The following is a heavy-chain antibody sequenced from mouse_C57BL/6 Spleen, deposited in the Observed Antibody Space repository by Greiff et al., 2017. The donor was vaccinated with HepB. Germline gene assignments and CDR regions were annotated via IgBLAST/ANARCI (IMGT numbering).Heavy chain of an antibody. CDR1: GFTFSSYA. V-gene: IGHV5-9-1*02. Sequence: EVKLEESGEGLVKPGGSLKLSCAASGFTFSSYAMSWVRQTPEKRLEWVAYISSGGDYIYYADTVKGRFTISRDNARNTLYLQMSSLKSEDTAMYYCTRREYGNYLGRDYYFDYWGQGTTLTVSS. J-gene: IGHJ2*01. CDR3: TRREYGNYLGRDYYFDY. D-gene: IGHD2-10*02. CDR2: ISSGGDYI.